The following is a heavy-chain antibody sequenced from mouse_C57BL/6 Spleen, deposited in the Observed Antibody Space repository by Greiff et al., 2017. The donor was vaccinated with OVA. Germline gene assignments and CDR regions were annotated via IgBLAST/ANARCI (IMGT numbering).Heavy chain of an antibody. J-gene: IGHJ2*01. CDR3: ARHKYYGSSYFDD. D-gene: IGHD1-1*01. CDR2: FYPGSGSI. V-gene: IGHV1-62-2*01. CDR1: GYTFTEYT. Sequence: VQLQQSGADLVKPGASLKLSCTASGYTFTEYTIYWVKQRSGQGLEWFGCFYPGSGSIKYNEKFKDKDTLTADKSTSTVYMELSRLTSEDSAVYYCARHKYYGSSYFDDWGQGTTLTVSS.